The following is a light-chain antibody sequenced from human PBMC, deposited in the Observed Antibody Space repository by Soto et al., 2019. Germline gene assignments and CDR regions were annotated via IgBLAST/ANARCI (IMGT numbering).Light chain of an antibody. V-gene: IGKV3-15*01. Sequence: EIVMTQSPATLSVSPGERATLSCRASQSVRSNLAWYQQKPGQPPRLLIYATSTRATDIPARFSGSGSGTEFTLTISSLQSEDVAVYYCQQYNSWPPWAFGQGTKVEI. CDR2: ATS. CDR3: QQYNSWPPWA. CDR1: QSVRSN. J-gene: IGKJ1*01.